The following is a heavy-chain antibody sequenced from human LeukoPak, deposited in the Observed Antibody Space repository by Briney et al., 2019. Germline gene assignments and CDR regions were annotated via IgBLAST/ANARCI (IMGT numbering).Heavy chain of an antibody. D-gene: IGHD3-9*01. V-gene: IGHV3-74*01. CDR2: INSVGVDT. J-gene: IGHJ6*03. CDR3: SRLGYDILTGYYLYYYYYYMDV. Sequence: RGSLRLSCVASGVTSTNYRMHWGRQALGKRLVWVSRINSVGVDTHYADSVKGRDTLSRDTAKNTLCMQMTSLRAEDTAVYYCSRLGYDILTGYYLYYYYYYMDVWGKGTTVTISS. CDR1: GVTSTNYR.